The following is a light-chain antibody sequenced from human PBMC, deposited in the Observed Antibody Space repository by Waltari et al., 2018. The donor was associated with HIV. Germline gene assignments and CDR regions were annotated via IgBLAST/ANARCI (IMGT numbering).Light chain of an antibody. CDR1: QGISRS. CDR2: ATS. J-gene: IGKJ3*01. CDR3: QQYYSYPFT. V-gene: IGKV1-8*01. Sequence: IRMTQSPSSFSASTGDRVTITCRASQGISRSLAWYQQKPGKAPKLLIYATSTLQSGVPSRCSGIGSGTDFTLTISYLQSEDFATYFCQQYYSYPFTFGPGTKVDIK.